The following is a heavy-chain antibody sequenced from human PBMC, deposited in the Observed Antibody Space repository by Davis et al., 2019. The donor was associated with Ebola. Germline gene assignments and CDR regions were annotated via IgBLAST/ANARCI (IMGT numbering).Heavy chain of an antibody. D-gene: IGHD1-1*01. Sequence: GESLKISCAASGFTFSTYSMSWVRQAPGKGLEWVSSISSDSDYIYYADSAKGRFTISRDNSKNTLYLQMNSLRAEDTAVYFCAKWSLERRPYYYYNGLDVWGQGTTVTVSS. CDR2: ISSDSDYI. J-gene: IGHJ6*02. CDR1: GFTFSTYS. V-gene: IGHV3-21*01. CDR3: AKWSLERRPYYYYNGLDV.